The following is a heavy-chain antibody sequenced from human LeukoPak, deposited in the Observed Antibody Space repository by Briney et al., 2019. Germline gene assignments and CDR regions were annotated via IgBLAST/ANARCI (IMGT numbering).Heavy chain of an antibody. J-gene: IGHJ6*03. V-gene: IGHV3-30-3*01. CDR3: ARDPQEDCSSTSCQYYFYYYMDV. CDR1: GFTFSSYA. CDR2: ISYDGSNI. D-gene: IGHD2-2*01. Sequence: PGRSLRLSCAASGFTFSSYAMHWVRQAPGKGLEWVAVISYDGSNIYYADSVKGRFTISRDNSKNTLYLQMNSLRAEDTAVYYCARDPQEDCSSTSCQYYFYYYMDVWGKGTTVTVSS.